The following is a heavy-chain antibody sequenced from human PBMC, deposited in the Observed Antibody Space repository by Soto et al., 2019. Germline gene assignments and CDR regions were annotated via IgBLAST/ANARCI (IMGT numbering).Heavy chain of an antibody. CDR2: IIPIFGTA. D-gene: IGHD3-22*01. Sequence: SVKVSCKASGGSFISYAISWVRQAPGRGLEWMGGIIPIFGTANYAQKFQGRVTITADESTSTAYMELSSLRSEDTAVYYCARNYYDSSGYRNDAFDIWGQGTMVTVSS. J-gene: IGHJ3*02. CDR3: ARNYYDSSGYRNDAFDI. CDR1: GGSFISYA. V-gene: IGHV1-69*13.